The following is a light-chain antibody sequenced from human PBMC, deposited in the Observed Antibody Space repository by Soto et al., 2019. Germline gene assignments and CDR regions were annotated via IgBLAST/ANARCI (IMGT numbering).Light chain of an antibody. CDR1: QSVSNNQ. Sequence: EIVLTQSPGTLSLSRGERATLSRRASQSVSNNQLAWYQQKPGQAPRLLIYGAYSRATAIPDRFSGSGPGTDFSLTISRLEAEDFAVYYCQQYGSSPRTFGQGTKVDIK. CDR3: QQYGSSPRT. J-gene: IGKJ1*01. CDR2: GAY. V-gene: IGKV3-20*01.